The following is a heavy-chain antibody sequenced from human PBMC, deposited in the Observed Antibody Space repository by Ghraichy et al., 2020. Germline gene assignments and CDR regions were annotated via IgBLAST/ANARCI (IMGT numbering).Heavy chain of an antibody. D-gene: IGHD6-19*01. CDR1: GFTFSTYG. CDR3: AKEDGRTAVGTFGLDY. Sequence: GGSLRLSCAASGFTFSTYGIHWVRQAPGKGLEWVAFIRYDGSDKLYADSVKGRFTISRESSNSMVFLQMNSLRVEDTAVYYCAKEDGRTAVGTFGLDYWGQGTLVTVSS. V-gene: IGHV3-30*02. J-gene: IGHJ4*02. CDR2: IRYDGSDK.